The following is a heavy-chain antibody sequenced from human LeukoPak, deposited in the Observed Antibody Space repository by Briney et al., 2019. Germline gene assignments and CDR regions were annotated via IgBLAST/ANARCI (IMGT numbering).Heavy chain of an antibody. CDR1: GGSFSGYY. J-gene: IGHJ3*02. Sequence: PSETLSLTCAVYGGSFSGYYWSWIRQSPGKGLEWIGEINHSGSTNYNPSLKSRVTISVDTSKNQFSLKLSSVTAADTAVYYCARVSQITLDAFDIWGQGTMVTVSS. CDR2: INHSGST. CDR3: ARVSQITLDAFDI. V-gene: IGHV4-34*01.